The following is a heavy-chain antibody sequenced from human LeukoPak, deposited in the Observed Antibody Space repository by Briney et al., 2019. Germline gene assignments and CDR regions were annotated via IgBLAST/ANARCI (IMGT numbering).Heavy chain of an antibody. Sequence: PSETLSLTCTVSGGSISSYYWSWIRQPPGKGLEWIGYIYYRGSTNYNPSLKSRVTISVDTSKNQFSLKLSSVTAADTAVYYCARRWFYYDSSGYSTPRWDYWGQGTLVTVSS. CDR3: ARRWFYYDSSGYSTPRWDY. CDR2: IYYRGST. V-gene: IGHV4-59*08. J-gene: IGHJ4*02. D-gene: IGHD3-22*01. CDR1: GGSISSYY.